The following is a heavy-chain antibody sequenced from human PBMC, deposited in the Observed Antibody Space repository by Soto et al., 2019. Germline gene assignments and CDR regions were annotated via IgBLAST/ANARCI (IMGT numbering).Heavy chain of an antibody. Sequence: SETLSLTCTVSGGSISSSSYYWGWIRQPPGKGLEWIGSIYYSGSTYYNPSLKSRVTISVDTSKNQFSLKLSSVTAADTAVYYCATRHYDFWSGYYFDYWGQGTLVTVSS. V-gene: IGHV4-39*07. CDR3: ATRHYDFWSGYYFDY. CDR2: IYYSGST. J-gene: IGHJ4*02. CDR1: GGSISSSSYY. D-gene: IGHD3-3*01.